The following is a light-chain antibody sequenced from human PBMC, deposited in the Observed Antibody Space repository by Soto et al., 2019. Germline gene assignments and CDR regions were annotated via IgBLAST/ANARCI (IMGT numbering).Light chain of an antibody. CDR2: DAS. J-gene: IGKJ1*01. V-gene: IGKV1-5*01. CDR3: QQYNDYSPWT. Sequence: EIQMTQSPPTLSASVGDRVTITCRASQSISGWLAWYQQKPGKAPKLLIYDASNLEGGVPSRFSGTGSGTEFTLTISSLQPEDFATYYCQQYNDYSPWTFGQGTKVDIK. CDR1: QSISGW.